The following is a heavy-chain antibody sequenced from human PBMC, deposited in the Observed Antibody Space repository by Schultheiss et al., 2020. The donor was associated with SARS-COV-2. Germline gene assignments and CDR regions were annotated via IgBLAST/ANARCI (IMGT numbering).Heavy chain of an antibody. CDR1: GFTFSSYW. D-gene: IGHD1-26*01. Sequence: GGSLRLSCAASGFTFSSYWMHWVRQAPGKGLVWVSRINSDGSSTSYADSVKGRFTISRDNAKNTLYLQMNSLRAEDTAVYYCAKDPSGSYGPYYFDYWGQGTLVTVSS. CDR2: INSDGSST. CDR3: AKDPSGSYGPYYFDY. J-gene: IGHJ4*02. V-gene: IGHV3-74*01.